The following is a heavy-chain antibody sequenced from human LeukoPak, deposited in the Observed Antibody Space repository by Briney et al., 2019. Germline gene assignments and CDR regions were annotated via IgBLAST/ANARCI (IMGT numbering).Heavy chain of an antibody. D-gene: IGHD4-17*01. CDR3: ARGDYGDYRYFDY. V-gene: IGHV6-1*01. CDR2: TYYRSKWYY. CDR1: GDSVSSNSAA. J-gene: IGHJ4*02. Sequence: TSQTLSLTCAISGDSVSSNSAAWNWIRQSPSRGLEWLGRTYYRSKWYYDYAESVKSRITINPDTSTNQFSLHLRSVTAADTAVYYCARGDYGDYRYFDYWGQGTLVTVSS.